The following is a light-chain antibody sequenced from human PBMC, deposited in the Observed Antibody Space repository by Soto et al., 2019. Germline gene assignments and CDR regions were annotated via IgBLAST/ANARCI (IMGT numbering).Light chain of an antibody. CDR2: ATS. V-gene: IGKV1-12*01. CDR1: PGVSSW. CDR3: QQASSIPWT. J-gene: IGKJ1*01. Sequence: QMTQSPPSVSASVGDRVTITCWASPGVSSWLARYQQRTGRAPKLLIYATSTLHTGVPSRFSGSRSGPDFTLPISGLQPEDFATYYCQQASSIPWTFGQGTKVEI.